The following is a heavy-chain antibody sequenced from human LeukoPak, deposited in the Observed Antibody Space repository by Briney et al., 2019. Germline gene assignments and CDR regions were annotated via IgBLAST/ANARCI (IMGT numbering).Heavy chain of an antibody. J-gene: IGHJ4*02. Sequence: ASVKVSCKASGYTFTGYYMHWVRQAPGQGLEWMGWINPNSGGTNYAQKFQGRVTMTRDTSTSTVYMELSSLRSEDTAVYYCARGLGPAAVRYYFDYWGQGTLVTVSS. CDR1: GYTFTGYY. CDR3: ARGLGPAAVRYYFDY. CDR2: INPNSGGT. V-gene: IGHV1-2*02. D-gene: IGHD2-2*01.